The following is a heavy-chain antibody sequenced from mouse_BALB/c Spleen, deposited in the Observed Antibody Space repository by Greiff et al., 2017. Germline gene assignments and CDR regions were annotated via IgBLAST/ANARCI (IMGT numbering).Heavy chain of an antibody. CDR2: ISSGGSYT. Sequence: EVMLVESGGGLVKPGGSLKLSCAASGFTFSSYAMSWVRQSPEKRLEWVAEISSGGSYTYYPDTVTGRFTISRDNAKNTLYLEMSSLRSEDTAMYYCARGGGNYDYYAMDYWGQGTSVTVSS. J-gene: IGHJ4*01. CDR3: ARGGGNYDYYAMDY. D-gene: IGHD2-1*01. CDR1: GFTFSSYA. V-gene: IGHV5-9-4*01.